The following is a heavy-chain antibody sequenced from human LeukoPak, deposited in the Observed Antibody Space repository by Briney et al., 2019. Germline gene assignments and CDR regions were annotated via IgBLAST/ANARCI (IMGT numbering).Heavy chain of an antibody. D-gene: IGHD3-10*01. V-gene: IGHV1-2*02. CDR2: NSGGT. Sequence: NSGGTNYAQKFQGRVTMTRDTSISTAYMELSRLRSDDTAVYYCARDPNIRPNYYSSEPIDYWGQGTLVTVSS. CDR3: ARDPNIRPNYYSSEPIDY. J-gene: IGHJ4*02.